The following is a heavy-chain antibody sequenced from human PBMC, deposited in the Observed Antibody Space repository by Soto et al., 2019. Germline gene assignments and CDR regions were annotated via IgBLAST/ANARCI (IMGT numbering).Heavy chain of an antibody. Sequence: SMKVSCKASGGTFSSHAISWGRQALGQGLEWMGGIIPIFGTANYAQKFQGRVTITADESTSTAYMELSSLRSEDTAVYYCARGGERWLQLPFDYWGQGTLVTVSS. CDR3: ARGGERWLQLPFDY. CDR2: IIPIFGTA. J-gene: IGHJ4*02. V-gene: IGHV1-69*13. CDR1: GGTFSSHA. D-gene: IGHD5-12*01.